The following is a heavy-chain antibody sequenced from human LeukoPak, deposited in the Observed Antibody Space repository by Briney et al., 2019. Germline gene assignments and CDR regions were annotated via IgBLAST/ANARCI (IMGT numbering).Heavy chain of an antibody. V-gene: IGHV3-23*01. CDR1: GFTFSSYA. Sequence: SGGSLRLSCAASGFTFSSYAMSWVRQAPGKGLEWVSAISGSGGSTYYADSVKGRFTISRDNSKNTLYLQMNSLRAKDTAVYYCAKDDSSGPPEEYLQHWGQGTLVTVSS. CDR3: AKDDSSGPPEEYLQH. CDR2: ISGSGGST. D-gene: IGHD3-22*01. J-gene: IGHJ1*01.